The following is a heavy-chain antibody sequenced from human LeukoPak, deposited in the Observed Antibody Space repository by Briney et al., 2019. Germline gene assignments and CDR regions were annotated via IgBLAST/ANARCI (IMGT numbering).Heavy chain of an antibody. J-gene: IGHJ3*02. CDR2: ISWNSGSI. CDR3: AKDIRAVAGASSAFDI. CDR1: GFTFDGYA. V-gene: IGHV3-9*03. D-gene: IGHD6-19*01. Sequence: GGSLRLSCAASGFTFDGYAMHWVRQAPGKGLEWVSGISWNSGSIGYADSVKGRFTISRDNAKNSLYLQMNSLRAEDIALYYCAKDIRAVAGASSAFDIWGQGTMVTVSS.